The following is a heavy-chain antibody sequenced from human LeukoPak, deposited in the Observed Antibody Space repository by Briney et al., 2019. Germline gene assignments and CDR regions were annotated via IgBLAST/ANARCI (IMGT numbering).Heavy chain of an antibody. D-gene: IGHD4-23*01. J-gene: IGHJ3*02. CDR1: GFTFSSYA. CDR2: ISYDGSNK. Sequence: GGSLRLSCAASGFTFSSYAMHWVRQAPGKGLEWVAVISYDGSNKYYADSVKGRFTISRDNAKNTLYLQMNSLRAEDTAVYYCARSRWHAFDIWGQGTMVTVPS. V-gene: IGHV3-30-3*01. CDR3: ARSRWHAFDI.